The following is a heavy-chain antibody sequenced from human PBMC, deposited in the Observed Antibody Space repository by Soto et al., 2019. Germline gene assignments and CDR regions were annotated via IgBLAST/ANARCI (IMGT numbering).Heavy chain of an antibody. Sequence: QVQLVQSGAEVKKPGSSVKVSCKASGGTFSSYAISWVRQAPGQGLEWMGGIIPIFGTANYAQKFQGRVTITADESTSTAYMGLSSLRSEDTAVYYCARRSYYDSSGYYPRTYYFDYWGQGTLVTVSS. CDR1: GGTFSSYA. J-gene: IGHJ4*02. CDR3: ARRSYYDSSGYYPRTYYFDY. V-gene: IGHV1-69*12. CDR2: IIPIFGTA. D-gene: IGHD3-22*01.